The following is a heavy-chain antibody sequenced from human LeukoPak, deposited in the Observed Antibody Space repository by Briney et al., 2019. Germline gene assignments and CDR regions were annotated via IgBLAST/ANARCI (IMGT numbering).Heavy chain of an antibody. CDR1: GFTFSSYS. D-gene: IGHD6-13*01. Sequence: PGGSLRLSCAASGFTFSSYSMNWVRQAPGKGLEWVSSISSSSSYIYYADSVKGRFTISRDNANNSLYLQMNSLRAEDTAVYYCARDRQQLFTGGYFDYWGQGTLVTVSS. CDR2: ISSSSSYI. J-gene: IGHJ4*02. V-gene: IGHV3-21*01. CDR3: ARDRQQLFTGGYFDY.